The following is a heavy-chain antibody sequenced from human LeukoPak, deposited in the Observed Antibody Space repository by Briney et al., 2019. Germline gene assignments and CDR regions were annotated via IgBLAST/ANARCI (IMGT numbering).Heavy chain of an antibody. CDR1: GFTFSSYG. CDR3: AILGYSSSWTPRYFDY. V-gene: IGHV3-23*01. D-gene: IGHD6-13*01. CDR2: ISGSDGST. J-gene: IGHJ4*02. Sequence: GGSLRLSCAASGFTFSSYGMHWVRQAPGKGLEWVSVISGSDGSTNYADSVKGRFTISRDNSKNTLYLQMNSLRAEDTAVYYCAILGYSSSWTPRYFDYWGQGTLVTVSS.